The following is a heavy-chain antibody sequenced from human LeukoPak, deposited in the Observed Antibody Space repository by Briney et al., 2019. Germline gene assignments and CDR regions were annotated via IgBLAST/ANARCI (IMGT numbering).Heavy chain of an antibody. J-gene: IGHJ4*02. CDR3: AKGLLRTGYHVY. V-gene: IGHV3-30*18. CDR1: GFTFSSYG. Sequence: PGRSLRLSCAASGFTFSSYGMHWVRQAPGKGLEWVAVISYDGSNKYYADSVKGRFTISRDNSKNTLYLQMNSLRAEDTAVYYCAKGLLRTGYHVYWGQGTLVTVSS. CDR2: ISYDGSNK. D-gene: IGHD6-13*01.